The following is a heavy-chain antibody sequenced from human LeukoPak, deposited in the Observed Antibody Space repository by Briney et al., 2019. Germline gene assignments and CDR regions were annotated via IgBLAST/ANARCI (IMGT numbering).Heavy chain of an antibody. CDR1: GGSISSYY. V-gene: IGHV4-59*08. CDR2: IYYSGST. CDR3: ARLQWQYYFDY. D-gene: IGHD6-19*01. J-gene: IGHJ4*02. Sequence: SETLSLTCTVSGGSISSYYWSWIRQPPGKGLEWIGYIYYSGSTNYNPSLKSRVTISVDTSKNQFSLKLSSVTAADTAVYYCARLQWQYYFDYWGQGTLVTVSS.